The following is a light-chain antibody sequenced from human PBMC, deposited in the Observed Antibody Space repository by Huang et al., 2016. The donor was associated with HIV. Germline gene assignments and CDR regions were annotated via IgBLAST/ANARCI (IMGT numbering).Light chain of an antibody. CDR1: QSISTY. Sequence: IQMTQSPISLSASVGDRVSITCRASQSISTYLNWYQQKPGKAPKLLISSASSLHSGVPSRFSGSGSGTDFTLTIKGLQLDDFATYYCQQSYSALSSFGPGTRL. V-gene: IGKV1-39*01. CDR2: SAS. J-gene: IGKJ5*01. CDR3: QQSYSALSS.